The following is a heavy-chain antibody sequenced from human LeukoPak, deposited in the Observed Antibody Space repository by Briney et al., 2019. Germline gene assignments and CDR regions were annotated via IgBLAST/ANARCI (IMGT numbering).Heavy chain of an antibody. CDR3: ARAIRNRHYYYDSSGAFDI. CDR2: MNPNGGNT. D-gene: IGHD3-22*01. J-gene: IGHJ3*02. Sequence: ASVKVSCKASGYTFTSYDINWVRQATGQGLEWMGWMNPNGGNTGYAQKFQGRVTMTRNTSISTAYMELSSLRSEDTAVYYCARAIRNRHYYYDSSGAFDIWGQGTMVTVSS. CDR1: GYTFTSYD. V-gene: IGHV1-8*01.